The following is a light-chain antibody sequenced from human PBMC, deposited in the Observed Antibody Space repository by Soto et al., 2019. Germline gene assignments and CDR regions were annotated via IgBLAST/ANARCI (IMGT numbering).Light chain of an antibody. CDR1: QSISFS. CDR3: QHSYKSPT. CDR2: AAS. J-gene: IGKJ1*01. V-gene: IGKV1-39*01. Sequence: DIQMTQSPSSLSASLGDRVTITCRASQSISFSLNWYQQKGGRAPKVLIRAASSLQSGVPSRFSGSGSGTDFTLTISSLQPEDSTTYYCQHSYKSPTFGQGTKVEIK.